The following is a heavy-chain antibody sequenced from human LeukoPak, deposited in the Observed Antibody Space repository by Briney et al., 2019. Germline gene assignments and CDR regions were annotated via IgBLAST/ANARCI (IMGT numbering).Heavy chain of an antibody. CDR3: ARHKGSSSEFSP. J-gene: IGHJ5*02. CDR1: DGSLTINNYY. D-gene: IGHD6-6*01. V-gene: IGHV4-39*01. Sequence: SETLSLTCTVSDGSLTINNYYWAWFRQPPGGGLEWIGHIYYNGRTYYNPSLESRVTMSVDTSKNQFSLRLSSVTAADMGVYYCARHKGSSSEFSPWGQGTLVTVSS. CDR2: IYYNGRT.